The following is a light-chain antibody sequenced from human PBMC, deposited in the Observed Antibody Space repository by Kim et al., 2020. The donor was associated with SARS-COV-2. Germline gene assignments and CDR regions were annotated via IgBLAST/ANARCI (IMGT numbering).Light chain of an antibody. CDR2: QDS. CDR1: KLGDKY. Sequence: VSPGQTASITCSGDKLGDKYACWYQQKPGQSPVRVIYQDSKRPSGIPERFSGSNSGNTATLTISGTQAMDEADYYCQAWDNSTAVFGTGTKVTVL. V-gene: IGLV3-1*01. CDR3: QAWDNSTAV. J-gene: IGLJ1*01.